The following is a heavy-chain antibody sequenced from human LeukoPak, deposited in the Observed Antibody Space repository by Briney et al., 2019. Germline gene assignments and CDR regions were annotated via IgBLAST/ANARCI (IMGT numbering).Heavy chain of an antibody. CDR1: GFTFSSYG. J-gene: IGHJ4*02. Sequence: GGSLRLSCAASGFTFSSYGMHWVRQAPGKGLEWVAFILYDGTNKYYADSVKGRFTISRDNSKNTLYLQMNSLRDEDTSVYYCARGGSGYSYGKIDSWGQGILVTVSS. D-gene: IGHD5-18*01. CDR3: ARGGSGYSYGKIDS. CDR2: ILYDGTNK. V-gene: IGHV3-30*02.